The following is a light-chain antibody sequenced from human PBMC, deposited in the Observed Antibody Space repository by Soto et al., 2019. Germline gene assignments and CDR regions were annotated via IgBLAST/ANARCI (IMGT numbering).Light chain of an antibody. J-gene: IGLJ2*01. V-gene: IGLV2-14*01. Sequence: SALTQPASVSGSPGQSITISCTGTSSDIGNYNFVSWFQHHPGKAPKLIIYEVSHRPSGVSYRFSGSKSGNTASLTISGLQAEDEADYYCASHTTSSTLIFGGGTKVTVL. CDR1: SSDIGNYNF. CDR3: ASHTTSSTLI. CDR2: EVS.